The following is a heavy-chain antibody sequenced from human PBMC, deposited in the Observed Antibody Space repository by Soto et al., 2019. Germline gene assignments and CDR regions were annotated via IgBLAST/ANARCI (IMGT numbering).Heavy chain of an antibody. CDR2: IHAGNDFA. J-gene: IGHJ4*02. Sequence: GASVKVSCKASGYTFTSYAIHWVRQAPGQRLEWMGWIHAGNDFAKYSQKFQGRVTITRDTSASTAYMELSSLRSEDTAVYYCAREDTSMAPAFDYWGQGTLVTVSS. D-gene: IGHD5-18*01. CDR1: GYTFTSYA. V-gene: IGHV1-3*01. CDR3: AREDTSMAPAFDY.